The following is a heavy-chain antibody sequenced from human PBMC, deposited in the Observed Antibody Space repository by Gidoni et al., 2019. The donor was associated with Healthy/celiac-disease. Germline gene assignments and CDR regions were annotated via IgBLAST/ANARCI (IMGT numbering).Heavy chain of an antibody. Sequence: QVQLVESGGGVVQPGRSLRLSCPASGFTFSSYAMHWVRQAPGKGLEWVAVITYDGSNKYYADSVKGRFTISRDNSKNTLYLQMNSLRAEDTAVYYCARDRVVTATPDAFDIWGQGTMDTVSS. CDR1: GFTFSSYA. V-gene: IGHV3-30-3*01. D-gene: IGHD2-21*02. J-gene: IGHJ3*02. CDR3: ARDRVVTATPDAFDI. CDR2: ITYDGSNK.